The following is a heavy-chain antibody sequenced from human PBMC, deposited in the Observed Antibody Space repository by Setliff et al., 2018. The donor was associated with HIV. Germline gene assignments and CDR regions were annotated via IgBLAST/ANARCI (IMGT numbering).Heavy chain of an antibody. J-gene: IGHJ4*02. Sequence: SETLSLTCAVYGGSFSGYYWNWIRQPPGKGLDWIGEINHSGNTNYNPSLKSRVTISIDTSKNQFSLKLTSVSAADTAVYYCARRFRYCRNTSCYKGLDFWSQGTQVTVSS. D-gene: IGHD2-2*02. CDR1: GGSFSGYY. CDR3: ARRFRYCRNTSCYKGLDF. CDR2: INHSGNT. V-gene: IGHV4-34*01.